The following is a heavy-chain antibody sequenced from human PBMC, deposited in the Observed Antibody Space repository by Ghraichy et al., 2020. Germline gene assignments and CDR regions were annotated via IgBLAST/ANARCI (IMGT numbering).Heavy chain of an antibody. D-gene: IGHD5-12*01. J-gene: IGHJ4*02. Sequence: SETLSLTCAVYGGSFSGYYWSWIRQPPGKGLEWIGEINHSGSTNYNPSLKSRVTISVDTSKNQFSLKLSSVTAADTAVYYCARGTINRKFFYWGQGTLVTVSS. CDR1: GGSFSGYY. V-gene: IGHV4-34*01. CDR3: ARGTINRKFFY. CDR2: INHSGST.